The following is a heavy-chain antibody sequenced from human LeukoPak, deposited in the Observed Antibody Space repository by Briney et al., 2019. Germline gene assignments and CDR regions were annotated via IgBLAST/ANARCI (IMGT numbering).Heavy chain of an antibody. CDR3: ARGSYYGSGGYYYAFDY. V-gene: IGHV1-46*01. Sequence: APVKVSCKASGYTFTSYSMHWVRQAPGQGLEWMGIINPSGGSTSYTQKFQGRLTMTGDTSTSTVYMELSSLRSEDTAVYYCARGSYYGSGGYYYAFDYWGQGTLVTVSS. D-gene: IGHD3-10*01. CDR2: INPSGGST. J-gene: IGHJ4*02. CDR1: GYTFTSYS.